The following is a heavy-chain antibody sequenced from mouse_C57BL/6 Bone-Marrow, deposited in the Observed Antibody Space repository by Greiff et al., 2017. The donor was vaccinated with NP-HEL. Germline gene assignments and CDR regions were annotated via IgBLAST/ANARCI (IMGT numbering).Heavy chain of an antibody. V-gene: IGHV1-15*01. CDR2: IDPETGGT. Sequence: QVQLKESGAELVRPGASVTLSCKASGYTFTDYEMHWVKQTPVHGLEWIGAIDPETGGTAYNQKFKGKAILTADKSSSTAYMELRGLTSEDSAVYYCTRTGGPDYWGQGTTLTVSS. J-gene: IGHJ2*01. D-gene: IGHD3-2*01. CDR1: GYTFTDYE. CDR3: TRTGGPDY.